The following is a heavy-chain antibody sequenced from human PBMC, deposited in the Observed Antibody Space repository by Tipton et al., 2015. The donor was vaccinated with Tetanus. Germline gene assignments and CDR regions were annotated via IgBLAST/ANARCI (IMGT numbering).Heavy chain of an antibody. D-gene: IGHD3-22*01. CDR2: ISPESGGT. V-gene: IGHV1-46*01. CDR3: ARYDSSGVTFDY. CDR1: GYTFTTYY. Sequence: QLVQSGAEVKKPGASVKVSCKASGYTFTTYYMNWVRQAPGQGLEWMGIISPESGGTNYAQKFQGRVTMTVDTSTSTVYMDLSRLTSEDTAVYYCARYDSSGVTFDYWSQGTLVTVSS. J-gene: IGHJ4*02.